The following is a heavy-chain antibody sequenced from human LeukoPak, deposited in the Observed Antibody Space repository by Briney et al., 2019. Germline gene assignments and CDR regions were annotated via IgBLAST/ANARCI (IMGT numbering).Heavy chain of an antibody. Sequence: PGGSLRLSCAASGFTFDDYAMHWVRQAPGKGLEWVSLISGDSTYYADSVKGRFTISRDNSKNSLYLQMNSLRTEDTALYYCAKSRATDFDYWGQGTLVTVSS. CDR1: GFTFDDYA. V-gene: IGHV3-43*02. J-gene: IGHJ4*02. D-gene: IGHD1-26*01. CDR2: ISGDST. CDR3: AKSRATDFDY.